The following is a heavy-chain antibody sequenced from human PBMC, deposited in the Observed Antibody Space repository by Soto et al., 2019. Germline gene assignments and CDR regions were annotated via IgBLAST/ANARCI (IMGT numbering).Heavy chain of an antibody. CDR3: AKVRSSYGMDV. J-gene: IGHJ6*02. D-gene: IGHD6-13*01. CDR2: ISYDGSNK. CDR1: GFTFSSYG. Sequence: QVQLVESGGGVVQPGRSLRLSCAASGFTFSSYGMHWVRQAPGKGLEWVAVISYDGSNKYYADSVKGRFTISRDNSKNTLYLQMNSLRAEDTAVYYCAKVRSSYGMDVWGQGTTVTVSS. V-gene: IGHV3-30*18.